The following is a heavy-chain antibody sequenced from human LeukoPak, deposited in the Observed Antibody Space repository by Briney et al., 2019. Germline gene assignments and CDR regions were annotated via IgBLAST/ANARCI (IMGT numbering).Heavy chain of an antibody. CDR3: ARDSFGTFRIVGAPYFDY. V-gene: IGHV3-7*01. D-gene: IGHD1-26*01. CDR2: IKQDGSEK. J-gene: IGHJ4*02. Sequence: QPGGSLRLSCAASGFTFSSYWMSWVRQAPGKGLEWVANIKQDGSEKYYVDSVKGRFTISRDNAKNSLYLQMNSLRAEDTAVYYCARDSFGTFRIVGAPYFDYWGQGTLVTVSS. CDR1: GFTFSSYW.